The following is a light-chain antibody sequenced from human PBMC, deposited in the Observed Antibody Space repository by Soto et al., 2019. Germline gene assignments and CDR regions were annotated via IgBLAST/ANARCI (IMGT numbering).Light chain of an antibody. CDR1: QSVKYNY. J-gene: IGKJ1*01. Sequence: EIVLTQSPGTLSLSPGERATLSCRASQSVKYNYLVWYQQKVGQAPRLLIYGASSRATGIPDRFSGSGSGTDFTLTISRLEPEDFAVYYCQQYNNWPPWTFGQGTKVEIK. CDR3: QQYNNWPPWT. CDR2: GAS. V-gene: IGKV3-20*01.